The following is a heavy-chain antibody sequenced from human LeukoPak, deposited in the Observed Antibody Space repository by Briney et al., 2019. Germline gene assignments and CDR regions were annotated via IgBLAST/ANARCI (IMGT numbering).Heavy chain of an antibody. CDR1: GFTFDDYA. V-gene: IGHV3-9*01. Sequence: PGRSLRLSCAASGFTFDDYAMHWVRQAPGKGLEWVSGISWNRGSIGYADSVKGRFTISRDNAKNSLYLQMNSLRAEDTALYYCAKLGPTPGYCSGGSCDGFDYWGQGTLVTVSS. CDR2: ISWNRGSI. J-gene: IGHJ4*02. CDR3: AKLGPTPGYCSGGSCDGFDY. D-gene: IGHD2-15*01.